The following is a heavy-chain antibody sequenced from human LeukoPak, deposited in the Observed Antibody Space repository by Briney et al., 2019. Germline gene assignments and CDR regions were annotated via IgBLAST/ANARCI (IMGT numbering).Heavy chain of an antibody. CDR2: INPSGDIT. CDR1: GYTFTSYY. D-gene: IGHD6-13*01. Sequence: ASVKVSSKASGYTFTSYYIHWVRQAPGQGVEWMGIINPSGDITSYAQKFQGIVTMTRDTSTSTVYMELSSLRSEDTAVYYCARDYSSSWPRRYFDYWGQGTLVTVSS. CDR3: ARDYSSSWPRRYFDY. J-gene: IGHJ4*02. V-gene: IGHV1-46*01.